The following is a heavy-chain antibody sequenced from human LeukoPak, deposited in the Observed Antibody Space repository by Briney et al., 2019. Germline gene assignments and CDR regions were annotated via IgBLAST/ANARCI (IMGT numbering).Heavy chain of an antibody. CDR1: GDSISSGRNY. V-gene: IGHV4-39*01. CDR3: ARHLSGTTTSHYFDF. CDR2: IYSSGNT. Sequence: PSETLSLTCSVSGDSISSGRNYWGWIRQSPGKGLEWIASIYSSGNTHSNPSLKSRVSISVDTSKNQVSPKLYSVTASDAAIYYCARHLSGTTTSHYFDFWGQGTLVTVSS. D-gene: IGHD1-1*01. J-gene: IGHJ4*02.